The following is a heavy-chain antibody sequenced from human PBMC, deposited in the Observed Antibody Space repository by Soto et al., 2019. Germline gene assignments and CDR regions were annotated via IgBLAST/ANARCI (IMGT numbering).Heavy chain of an antibody. J-gene: IGHJ6*02. V-gene: IGHV3-33*01. CDR1: GFTFSSYG. CDR2: IWYDGSNK. CDR3: ARDRRRPRDYYYYYAMDV. Sequence: PGGSLRLSCAASGFTFSSYGMHWVRQAPGKGLEWVAVIWYDGSNKYYADSVKGRFTISRDNSKNTLYLQMNSLRAEDTAVYYCARDRRRPRDYYYYYAMDVWGQGTTVTVSS.